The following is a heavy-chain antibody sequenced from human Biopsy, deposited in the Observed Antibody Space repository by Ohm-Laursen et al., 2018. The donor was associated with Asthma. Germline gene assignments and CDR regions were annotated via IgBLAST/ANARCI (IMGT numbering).Heavy chain of an antibody. CDR1: GFSLRRFA. Sequence: SLRLSCTASGFSLRRFAIHWVRQAPGKGLKWVGVISKDASTQDYADSVKGRFTMARDNSKNTLDLQMNSLREEDTAVYYCVRDGTDDAFDIWGQGTVVSVSS. V-gene: IGHV3-30*01. J-gene: IGHJ3*02. CDR3: VRDGTDDAFDI. CDR2: ISKDASTQ. D-gene: IGHD1-1*01.